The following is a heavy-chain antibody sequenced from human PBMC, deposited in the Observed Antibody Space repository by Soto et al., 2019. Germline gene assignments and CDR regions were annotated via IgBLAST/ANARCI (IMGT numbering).Heavy chain of an antibody. D-gene: IGHD1-1*01. CDR2: VHISGHS. CDR1: GGSVRAPVW. CDR3: ARVRQGCSANNCYFDP. V-gene: IGHV4-4*02. J-gene: IGHJ5*01. Sequence: QVHLQESGPGLVAPSGTLSLTCTLSGGSVRAPVWWNWVLLFPDKGLAWIAEVHISGHSNYNPSLRSRVSVSIDSSKNQFYLNLNSVTAADTAIYYCARVRQGCSANNCYFDPWGQGTQVTISS.